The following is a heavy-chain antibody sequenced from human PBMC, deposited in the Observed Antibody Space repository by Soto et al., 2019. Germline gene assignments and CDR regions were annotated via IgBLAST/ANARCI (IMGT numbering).Heavy chain of an antibody. Sequence: QREQSGAEVRKPGSSVKVSCKPSGGSLTSYPMAWVRQAPGQGFEWMGGIIPIHGTTEYAQKFQGRVTSTADESTNRATLELTGLTSEDTAVYYCARGSGLVSWGQGTLVTVSS. CDR1: GGSLTSYP. CDR3: ARGSGLVS. D-gene: IGHD3-10*01. J-gene: IGHJ4*02. CDR2: IIPIHGTT. V-gene: IGHV1-69*01.